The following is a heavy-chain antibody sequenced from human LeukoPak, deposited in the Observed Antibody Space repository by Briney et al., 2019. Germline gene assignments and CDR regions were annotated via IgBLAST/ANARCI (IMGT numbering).Heavy chain of an antibody. D-gene: IGHD2-15*01. CDR1: GFTFSIYA. CDR2: MYYDGISK. V-gene: IGHV3-33*01. J-gene: IGHJ4*02. CDR3: ERDYYCSRGRCLYFDY. Sequence: PGGSLRLSCAASGFTFSIYAMHCVRQAPGKGLEWVAVMYYDGISKYYADSVTGRFPISRENYKNTMHLQMKRLRLEATDVYYCERDYYCSRGRCLYFDYWGQGTLVTVSS.